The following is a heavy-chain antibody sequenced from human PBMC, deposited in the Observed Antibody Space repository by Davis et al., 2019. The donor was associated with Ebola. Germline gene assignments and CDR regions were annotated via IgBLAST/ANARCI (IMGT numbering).Heavy chain of an antibody. J-gene: IGHJ3*02. CDR3: AKSNYDILTGYHDVFHI. CDR2: ISHDGSNK. D-gene: IGHD3-9*01. CDR1: GFTFSRYG. Sequence: GESLKISCEASGFTFSRYGMHWVRQAPGKGLEWVAVISHDGSNKYYADSVKGRFTISRDNPKNTLYLQMNSLRAEDTAVYYCAKSNYDILTGYHDVFHIWGQGTMVTVSS. V-gene: IGHV3-30*18.